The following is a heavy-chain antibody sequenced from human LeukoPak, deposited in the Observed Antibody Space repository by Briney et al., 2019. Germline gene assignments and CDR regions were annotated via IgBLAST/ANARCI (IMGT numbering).Heavy chain of an antibody. CDR2: ISGSGGSA. CDR3: AREGTTVTYNWFDP. CDR1: GFTFSRYA. J-gene: IGHJ5*02. Sequence: GGSLRLSCAASGFTFSRYAMTWVRQAPGKGLEWVLAISGSGGSAFYADSVKGRFTISRDNSKNTLYLQMNSLRAEDTAVYYCAREGTTVTYNWFDPWGQGTLVTVSS. D-gene: IGHD4-17*01. V-gene: IGHV3-23*01.